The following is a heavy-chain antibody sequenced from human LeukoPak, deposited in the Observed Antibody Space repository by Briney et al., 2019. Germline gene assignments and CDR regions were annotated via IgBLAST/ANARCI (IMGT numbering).Heavy chain of an antibody. D-gene: IGHD4-17*01. CDR2: IYHSGST. V-gene: IGHV4-4*02. J-gene: IGHJ4*02. CDR3: PSVTYGVRDY. Sequence: SETLSLTCAVSGGSIRSSNWWSWVRQPPGKGLEWIGEIYHSGSTNYNPSLNSRVTISVDKSKNQFSLKLSSVTAADTAVYYCPSVTYGVRDYWGQGTLVTVSS. CDR1: GGSIRSSNW.